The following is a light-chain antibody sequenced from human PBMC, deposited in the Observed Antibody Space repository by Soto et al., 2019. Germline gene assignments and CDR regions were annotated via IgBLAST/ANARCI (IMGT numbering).Light chain of an antibody. CDR3: CSYAGSSTYVV. J-gene: IGLJ2*01. CDR2: EVS. V-gene: IGLV2-23*02. CDR1: SSDVGSYNL. Sequence: QSALTQPASVSGSPGQSITISCTGTSSDVGSYNLVSWYQHHPGKAPKLMIYEVSKRPSGVSNRFSGSKSGNTASLTISGLQAEGEADYYCCSYAGSSTYVVFGGGTKLTVL.